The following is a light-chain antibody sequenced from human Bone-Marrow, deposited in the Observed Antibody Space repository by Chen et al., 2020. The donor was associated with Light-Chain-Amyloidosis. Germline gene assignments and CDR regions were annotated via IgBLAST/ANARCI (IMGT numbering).Light chain of an antibody. CDR2: RDT. CDR1: DLPTKY. V-gene: IGLV3-25*03. J-gene: IGLJ2*01. CDR3: QSADSSGTYEVI. Sequence: SYELTPPPSVPASTGRTARITCSGDDLPTKYAYWYQQKPGQAPVLVIHRDTERPSGISERFSGSSSGTTATLTISGVQAEDEADYHCQSADSSGTYEVIFGGGTKLTVL.